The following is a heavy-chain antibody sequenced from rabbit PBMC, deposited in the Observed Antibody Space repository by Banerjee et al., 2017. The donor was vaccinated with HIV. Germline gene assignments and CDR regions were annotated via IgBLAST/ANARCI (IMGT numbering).Heavy chain of an antibody. CDR1: GFSFSNKAV. J-gene: IGHJ3*01. CDR2: INVITGKA. D-gene: IGHD4-1*01. Sequence: QEQLKETGGGLVTPGGSLTLSCKASGFSFSNKAVMCWVRQAPGKGLEWIACINVITGKAVYASWAKGRFTFSKTSSTTVTLQMTSLTAADTATYFCARDLPGVIGWNFGWWGQGTLVTVS. V-gene: IGHV1S45*01. CDR3: ARDLPGVIGWNFGW.